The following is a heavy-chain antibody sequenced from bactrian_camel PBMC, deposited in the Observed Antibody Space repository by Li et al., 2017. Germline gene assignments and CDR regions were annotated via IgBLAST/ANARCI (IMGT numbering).Heavy chain of an antibody. Sequence: HVQLVESGGGSAQVGGSLKLSCEFSGFTYSPYCLGWFRQVPGKEREGVAAIDASGYTSYADSVKGRFTISRDNAQNTLYLQMDNLQPEDTAMYYCGASRVIMTPTQALTTSSLFRFWGQGTQVTVS. J-gene: IGHJ4*01. D-gene: IGHD3*01. CDR2: IDASGYT. V-gene: IGHV3S26*01. CDR3: GASRVIMTPTQALTTSSLFRF. CDR1: GFTYSPYC.